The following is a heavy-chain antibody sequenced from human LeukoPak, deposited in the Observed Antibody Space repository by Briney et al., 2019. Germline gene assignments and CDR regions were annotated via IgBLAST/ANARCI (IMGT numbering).Heavy chain of an antibody. CDR1: GGSISSYY. J-gene: IGHJ3*02. CDR3: ARDGSGYEVDAFDI. D-gene: IGHD5-12*01. CDR2: IYYSGST. Sequence: SETLSLTCTVSGGSISSYYWSWIRKPPGKGLEWIGYIYYSGSTNYNPSLKSRVTISVDTSKNQFSLKLSSVTAAATAVYYCARDGSGYEVDAFDIWGQGTMVTVSS. V-gene: IGHV4-59*01.